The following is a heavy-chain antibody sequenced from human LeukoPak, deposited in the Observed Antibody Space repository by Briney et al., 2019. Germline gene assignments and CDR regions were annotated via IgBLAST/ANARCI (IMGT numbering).Heavy chain of an antibody. CDR3: AKDRLRWAQLQYYFDY. Sequence: GGSLRLSCAASGFTFSSYGMHLVRQAPGKGLERVAVISHDGSNKYYADSVKGRFTISRDNSKNTLYLQMNSLRAEDTAVYYCAKDRLRWAQLQYYFDYWGQGTLVTVSS. CDR2: ISHDGSNK. V-gene: IGHV3-30*18. CDR1: GFTFSSYG. J-gene: IGHJ4*02. D-gene: IGHD5-24*01.